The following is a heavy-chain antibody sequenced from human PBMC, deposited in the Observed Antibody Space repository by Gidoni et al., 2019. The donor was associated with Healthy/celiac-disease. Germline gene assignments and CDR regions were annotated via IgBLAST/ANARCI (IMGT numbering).Heavy chain of an antibody. D-gene: IGHD2-21*02. Sequence: EVQLVESGGGLIQPGGSLRLSCAASGFPVSSNYMSWVRQAPGKGLEWVSVIYSGGSTYYADSVKGRFTISRDNSKNTLYLQMNSLRAEDTAVYYCATSGKMTRSREYYYYGMDVWGQGTTVTVSS. J-gene: IGHJ6*02. CDR2: IYSGGST. CDR1: GFPVSSNY. V-gene: IGHV3-53*01. CDR3: ATSGKMTRSREYYYYGMDV.